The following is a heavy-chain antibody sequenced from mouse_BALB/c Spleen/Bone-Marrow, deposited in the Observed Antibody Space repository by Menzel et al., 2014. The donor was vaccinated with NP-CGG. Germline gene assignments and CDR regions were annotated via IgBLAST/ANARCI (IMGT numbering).Heavy chain of an antibody. CDR1: GFAFSSYD. CDR3: ARHPYYGNYPAWFAY. V-gene: IGHV5-9*02. CDR2: ISSGGSYT. J-gene: IGHJ3*01. Sequence: EVKLVESGGGLVKPGGSLKLPCAASGFAFSSYDMSWVRQTPEKRLEWVATISSGGSYTYYPDSVKGRFTISRDNARNTLYLQMSSLRSEDTALYYCARHPYYGNYPAWFAYWGQGTLVTVSA. D-gene: IGHD2-10*01.